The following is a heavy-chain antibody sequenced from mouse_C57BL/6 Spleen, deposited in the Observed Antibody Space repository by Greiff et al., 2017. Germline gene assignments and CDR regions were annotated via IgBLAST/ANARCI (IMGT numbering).Heavy chain of an antibody. V-gene: IGHV14-3*01. J-gene: IGHJ3*01. Sequence: VQLKESVAELVRPGAPVKLPCTASGINIKNTYMHWVKQRPEQGLEWSGRFDPANGNTKYAPKFQDKATITADTSSNTAYLQLSSLTSEDTAIYYCAFQYYGSSPFAYWGQGTLVTVSA. CDR2: FDPANGNT. CDR1: GINIKNTY. CDR3: AFQYYGSSPFAY. D-gene: IGHD1-1*01.